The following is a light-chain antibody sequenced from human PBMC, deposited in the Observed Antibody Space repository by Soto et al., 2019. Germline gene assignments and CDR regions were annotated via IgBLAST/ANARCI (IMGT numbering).Light chain of an antibody. Sequence: EIVLTQSPATLSLSPGERATLSCRTSQSVSDQLAWFQQKPGQAPRLLIYDASNRATGIPARFSGSGYGTDFTLTISSLEPEDVGVYACQQRRNWPWLTFGGGTKVEI. J-gene: IGKJ4*01. CDR1: QSVSDQ. CDR2: DAS. V-gene: IGKV3-11*01. CDR3: QQRRNWPWLT.